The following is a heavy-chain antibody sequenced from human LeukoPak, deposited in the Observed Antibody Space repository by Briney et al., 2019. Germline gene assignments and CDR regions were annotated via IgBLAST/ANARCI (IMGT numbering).Heavy chain of an antibody. V-gene: IGHV3-21*01. D-gene: IGHD4/OR15-4a*01. J-gene: IGHJ6*03. CDR2: ISSSSSYI. CDR3: ARGGAYYYYMDV. CDR1: GFTFSSYG. Sequence: GGSLRLSCEASGFTFSSYGMNWVRQAPGKGLEWVSSISSSSSYIYYADSVRGRFTISRDNAKNSLYLQMNSLRAEDTAVYYCARGGAYYYYMDVWGKGTTVTVSS.